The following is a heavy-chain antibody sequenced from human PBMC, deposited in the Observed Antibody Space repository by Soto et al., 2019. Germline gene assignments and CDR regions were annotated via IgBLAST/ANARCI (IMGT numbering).Heavy chain of an antibody. CDR1: GFTFGDYA. D-gene: IGHD6-13*01. CDR2: IRSKAYGGTT. Sequence: GGSLRLSCTASGFTFGDYAMSWFRQAPGKGLEWVGFIRSKAYGGTTEYAASVKGRFTISRDDSKSIAYLQMNSLKTEDTAVYYCTRFLYSSSWYNEKNWFDPWGQGTLVTVSS. J-gene: IGHJ5*02. V-gene: IGHV3-49*03. CDR3: TRFLYSSSWYNEKNWFDP.